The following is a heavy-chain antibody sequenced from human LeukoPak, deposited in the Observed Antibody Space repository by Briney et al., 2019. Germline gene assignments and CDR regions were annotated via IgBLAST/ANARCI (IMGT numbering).Heavy chain of an antibody. CDR2: IYYSGST. Sequence: SETLSLTCTVSGGSISSSSYYWGWIRQPPGKGLERIGSIYYSGSTYYNPSLKSRVTISVDTSKNQFSLKLSSVTAADTAVYYCARYSYLDAFDIWGQGTMVTVSS. CDR1: GGSISSSSYY. CDR3: ARYSYLDAFDI. J-gene: IGHJ3*02. D-gene: IGHD1-26*01. V-gene: IGHV4-39*07.